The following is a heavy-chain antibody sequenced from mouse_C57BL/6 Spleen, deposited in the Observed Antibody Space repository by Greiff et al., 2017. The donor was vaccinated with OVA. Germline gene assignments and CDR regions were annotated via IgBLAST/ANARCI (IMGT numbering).Heavy chain of an antibody. CDR3: RTVVANPYCDY. V-gene: IGHV1-15*01. CDR1: GYTFTDYE. J-gene: IGHJ2*01. D-gene: IGHD1-1*01. CDR2: IDPETGGT. Sequence: VQLQQSGAELVRPGASVTLSCKASGYTFTDYEMHWVKQTPVHGLEWIGAIDPETGGTAYTQKFKGKAILTADKSSSTAYMELRSLTSEDSAVYYCRTVVANPYCDYWGQGTTLTVSS.